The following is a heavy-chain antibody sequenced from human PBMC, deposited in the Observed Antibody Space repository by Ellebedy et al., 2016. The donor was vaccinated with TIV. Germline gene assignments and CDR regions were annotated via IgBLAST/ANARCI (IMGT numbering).Heavy chain of an antibody. V-gene: IGHV4-59*04. CDR1: GGSISSYY. CDR2: IYYSGST. Sequence: MPSETLSLTCTVSGGSISSYYWSWIRQPPGKGLEWIGYIYYSGSTYYNPSLKSLVTISVDTSKNQFSLQLSSVTAADTAVYYCALWFGELLPIDYWGQGTLVTVSS. J-gene: IGHJ4*02. D-gene: IGHD3-10*01. CDR3: ALWFGELLPIDY.